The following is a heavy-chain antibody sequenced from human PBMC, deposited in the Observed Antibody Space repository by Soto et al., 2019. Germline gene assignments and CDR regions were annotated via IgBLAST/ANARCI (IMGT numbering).Heavy chain of an antibody. CDR3: AIEMAVAATAFDC. CDR1: GFTFSSYG. J-gene: IGHJ4*02. D-gene: IGHD2-15*01. Sequence: QVQLVESGGGVVQPGRSLRLSCAASGFTFSSYGMHWVRQAPGKGLEWVAVISYDGSNKYYADSVKGRFTISRDNSKNPLYLQMNSLTAEDTAVYYCAIEMAVAATAFDCWGQGTLVTVSS. V-gene: IGHV3-30*03. CDR2: ISYDGSNK.